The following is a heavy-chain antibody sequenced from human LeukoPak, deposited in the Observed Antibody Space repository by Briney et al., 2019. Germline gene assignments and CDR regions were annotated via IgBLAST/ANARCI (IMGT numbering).Heavy chain of an antibody. J-gene: IGHJ4*02. V-gene: IGHV1-18*04. Sequence: GASVKVSCKASGYTFTSYYMHWVRQAPGQGLEWMGWISAYNGNTNYAQKLQGRVTMTTDTSTSTAYMELRSLRSDDTAVYYCARGKQQLGTLDYWGQGTLVTVSS. D-gene: IGHD6-13*01. CDR2: ISAYNGNT. CDR1: GYTFTSYY. CDR3: ARGKQQLGTLDY.